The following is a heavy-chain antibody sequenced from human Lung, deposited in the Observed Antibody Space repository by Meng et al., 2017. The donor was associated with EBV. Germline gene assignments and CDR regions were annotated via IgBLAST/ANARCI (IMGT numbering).Heavy chain of an antibody. CDR3: ARGGTSSAPFDY. D-gene: IGHD2-2*01. CDR2: INYSGIT. J-gene: IGHJ4*02. CDR1: GRSFISSY. V-gene: IGHV4-34*01. Sequence: HVRLQQWGAVLLKPLATLSLTCGVSGRSFISSYWSWIRQPPGKGLEWIGQINYSGITNYNPSLKSRVTISVDTSKNQFSLSLNSVTAADTAVYYCARGGTSSAPFDYWGQGTLVTVSS.